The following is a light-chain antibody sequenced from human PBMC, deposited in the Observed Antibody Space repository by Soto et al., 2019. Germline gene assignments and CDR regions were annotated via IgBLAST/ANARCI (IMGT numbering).Light chain of an antibody. CDR2: EVS. V-gene: IGLV2-14*01. CDR3: NSYTHVSTLV. CDR1: GSDVGGYNS. J-gene: IGLJ1*01. Sequence: QSALTQPASVSGSPGQSIPISCTGTGSDVGGYNSVSWFQQHPSKAPKLIIYEVSHRPLGVPLRCSGSKSGNKASLTISRLQAENEADYYGNSYTHVSTLVFGTGTKLPVL.